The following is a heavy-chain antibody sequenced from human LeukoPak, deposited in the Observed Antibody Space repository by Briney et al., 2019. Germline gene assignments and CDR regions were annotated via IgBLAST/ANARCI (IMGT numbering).Heavy chain of an antibody. CDR3: ARAGRPVDY. CDR1: GGSISSYY. J-gene: IGHJ4*02. CDR2: ISYSGST. Sequence: PSETLSLTCTVSGGSISSYYWSWIRQPPGKGLEWIGYISYSGSTNYNPSLKSRVTISVDTSKNQFSLKLSSVTAADTAVYFCARAGRPVDYWGQGTLVTVSS. V-gene: IGHV4-59*01.